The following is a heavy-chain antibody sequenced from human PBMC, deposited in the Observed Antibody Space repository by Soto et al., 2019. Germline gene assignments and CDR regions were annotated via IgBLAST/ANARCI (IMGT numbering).Heavy chain of an antibody. D-gene: IGHD6-19*01. CDR2: INAGNGNT. V-gene: IGHV1-3*01. CDR3: ARDRMAGYYYYYGMDV. J-gene: IGHJ6*02. Sequence: ASVKVSCKASGYTFTSYAMHWVRQAPGQRLGWMGWINAGNGNTKYSQKFQGRVTITRDTSASTAYMELSSLRSEDTAVYYCARDRMAGYYYYYGMDVWGQGTTVTVSS. CDR1: GYTFTSYA.